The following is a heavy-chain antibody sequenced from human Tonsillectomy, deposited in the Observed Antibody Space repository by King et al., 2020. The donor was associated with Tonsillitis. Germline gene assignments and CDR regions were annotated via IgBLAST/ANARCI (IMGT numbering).Heavy chain of an antibody. CDR3: ARGFLGYCSGGSCSMGYFDY. CDR2: IYYSGST. V-gene: IGHV4-39*07. D-gene: IGHD2-15*01. J-gene: IGHJ4*02. CDR1: GGSISSSSYY. Sequence: LQLQESGPGLVKPSETLSLTCTVSGGSISSSSYYWGWIRQPPGKGLEWIGSIYYSGSTYYNPSLKSRVTISVDTSKNQFSLKLSSVTAADTAVYYCARGFLGYCSGGSCSMGYFDYWGQGTLVTVFS.